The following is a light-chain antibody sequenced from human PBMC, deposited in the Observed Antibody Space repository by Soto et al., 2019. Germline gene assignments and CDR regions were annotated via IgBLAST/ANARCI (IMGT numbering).Light chain of an antibody. CDR3: SSYTSSSTFYV. V-gene: IGLV2-14*01. CDR1: SSDVGGYNY. CDR2: EVS. Sequence: QSVLTQPASVSGSPGQSITISCTGTSSDVGGYNYVSWYQQHPGKAPKLMFYEVSNRPSGVSNRFSGSKSGNTASLTISGLQAEDEADYYCSSYTSSSTFYVFGTGTKLTVL. J-gene: IGLJ1*01.